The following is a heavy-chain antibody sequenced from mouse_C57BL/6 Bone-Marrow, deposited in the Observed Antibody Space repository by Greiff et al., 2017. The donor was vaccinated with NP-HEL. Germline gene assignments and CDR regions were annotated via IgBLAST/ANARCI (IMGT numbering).Heavy chain of an antibody. V-gene: IGHV1-81*01. CDR1: GYTFTSYG. J-gene: IGHJ2*01. CDR2: IYPRSGNT. Sequence: VKLVESGAELARPGASVKLSCKASGYTFTSYGMCWVKQRTGQGLEWIGEIYPRSGNTYYTEKFKGKATLTADKTSSTAYMELRSLTSEDSAVYCCEREEAQYYFDYWGQGTTLTVSS. CDR3: EREEAQYYFDY.